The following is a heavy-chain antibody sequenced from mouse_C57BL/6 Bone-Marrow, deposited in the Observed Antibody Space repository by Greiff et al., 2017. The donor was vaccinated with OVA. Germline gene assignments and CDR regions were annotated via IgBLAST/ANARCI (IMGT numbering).Heavy chain of an antibody. CDR2: ISSGGSYT. CDR1: GFTFSSYG. Sequence: EVKLVESGGDLVKPGGSLKLSCAASGFTFSSYGMSWVRQTPDKRLEWVGTISSGGSYTYYPDSVKGRFTISRDNAKNTLYLQMSSLKSEDTAMYYCARRGPYYFDYWGQGTTLTVSS. J-gene: IGHJ2*01. V-gene: IGHV5-6*02. CDR3: ARRGPYYFDY.